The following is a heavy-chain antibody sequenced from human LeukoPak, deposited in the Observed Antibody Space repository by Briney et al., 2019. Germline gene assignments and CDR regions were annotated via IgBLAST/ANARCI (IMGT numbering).Heavy chain of an antibody. CDR1: GFTFSNYW. CDR3: AREKGNYDGYYNYYMDV. Sequence: PGGSLRLSCAASGFTFSNYWMNWVRQAPGKGLEWVANIKQDGSDKYYVDSVKGRFTISRDNAKNPLYLQMNSLRAEDTAVYYCAREKGNYDGYYNYYMDVWGKGTTVTVSS. D-gene: IGHD4-11*01. J-gene: IGHJ6*03. CDR2: IKQDGSDK. V-gene: IGHV3-7*01.